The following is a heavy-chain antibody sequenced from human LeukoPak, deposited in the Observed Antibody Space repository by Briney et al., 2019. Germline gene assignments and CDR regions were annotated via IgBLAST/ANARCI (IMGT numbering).Heavy chain of an antibody. CDR3: ARERMGLYYFDY. CDR1: GFTLSSYG. D-gene: IGHD4/OR15-4a*01. J-gene: IGHJ4*02. Sequence: GGSLRLSCAPSGFTLSSYGMHGVPQAPDKGLGRVAVIWYDGSNKYYADSVKGRFTISRDNSKNTLYLQMNSLRAEYTAVYYCARERMGLYYFDYWGQGTLVTVSS. CDR2: IWYDGSNK. V-gene: IGHV3-33*01.